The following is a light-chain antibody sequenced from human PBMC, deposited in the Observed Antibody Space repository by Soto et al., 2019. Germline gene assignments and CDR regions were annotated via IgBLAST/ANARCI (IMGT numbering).Light chain of an antibody. Sequence: DIEMTQSPSTLSASVGDRVTITCRASQTIRRWLAWYQQRPGKAPKVLIYDASTLGSGVPARFSGSGSETEFPLTISSRQPEDSATYYRQLDNIGPWTFGHGTKVQIK. CDR3: QLDNIGPWT. J-gene: IGKJ1*01. CDR1: QTIRRW. CDR2: DAS. V-gene: IGKV1-5*01.